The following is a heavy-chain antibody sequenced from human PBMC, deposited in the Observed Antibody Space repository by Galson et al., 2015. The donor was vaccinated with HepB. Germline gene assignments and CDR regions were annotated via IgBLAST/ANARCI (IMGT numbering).Heavy chain of an antibody. Sequence: SLRLSCAASGFTFSSYWMSWVRQAPGKGLEWVADIKQDGSDKYYVDSVKGRFTISRDTVKNSLYLQMNSLRAEDTAVYYCARVADSDYGDHAHFDSWGLGTLVTVSS. D-gene: IGHD4-17*01. V-gene: IGHV3-7*01. CDR1: GFTFSSYW. CDR2: IKQDGSDK. CDR3: ARVADSDYGDHAHFDS. J-gene: IGHJ4*02.